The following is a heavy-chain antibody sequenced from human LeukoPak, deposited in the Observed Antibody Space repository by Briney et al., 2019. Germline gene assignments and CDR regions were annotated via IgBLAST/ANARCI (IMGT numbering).Heavy chain of an antibody. Sequence: SETLSLTCTVSGGSLSSYYWSWIRQPPGKGLGWIGYNYYSGSTNYNASLTNRVTISVDTSKNQFSLKLSSVTAADTAVYYCAREVGYCSGGSCYSYFDYWGQGTLVTVSS. D-gene: IGHD2-15*01. CDR2: NYYSGST. CDR1: GGSLSSYY. J-gene: IGHJ4*02. V-gene: IGHV4-59*01. CDR3: AREVGYCSGGSCYSYFDY.